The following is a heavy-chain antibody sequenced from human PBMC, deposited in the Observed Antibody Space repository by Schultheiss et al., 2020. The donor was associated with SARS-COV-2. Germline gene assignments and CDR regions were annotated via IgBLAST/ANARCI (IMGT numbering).Heavy chain of an antibody. Sequence: GESLKISCKTSGYTFSTYGISWVRQAPGQGLEWMGIINPSGGSTSYAQKFQGRVTMTRDTSTSTVYMELSSLRSEDTAVYYCARDRPGQVESWFDPWGQGTLVTVSS. CDR1: GYTFSTYG. CDR3: ARDRPGQVESWFDP. J-gene: IGHJ5*02. D-gene: IGHD2-15*01. V-gene: IGHV1-46*01. CDR2: INPSGGST.